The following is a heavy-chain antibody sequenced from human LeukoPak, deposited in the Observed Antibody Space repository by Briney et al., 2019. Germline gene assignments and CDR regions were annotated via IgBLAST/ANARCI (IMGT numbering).Heavy chain of an antibody. D-gene: IGHD1-26*01. J-gene: IGHJ5*02. CDR1: GGSFSGYY. CDR2: IDHSGST. V-gene: IGHV4-34*01. Sequence: SETLSLTCAVYGGSFSGYYWSWIRQPPGKGLEWIGEIDHSGSTNYNPSLKSRVTISVDTSKNQFSLKLSSVTAADTAVYYCARGTGSGSYYGRGNWFDPWGQGTLVTVSS. CDR3: ARGTGSGSYYGRGNWFDP.